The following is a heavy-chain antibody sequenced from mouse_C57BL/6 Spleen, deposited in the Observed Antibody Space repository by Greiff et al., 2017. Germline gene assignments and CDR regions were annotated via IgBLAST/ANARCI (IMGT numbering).Heavy chain of an antibody. Sequence: VKLMESGAELVKPGASVKISCKASGYAFSSYWMNWVKQRPGKGLEWIGQIYPGDGDTNYNGKFKGKATLTADKSSSTAYMQLSSLTSEDSAVYFCARRRRAAMDYWGQGTTLTVSS. CDR2: IYPGDGDT. J-gene: IGHJ2*01. CDR1: GYAFSSYW. CDR3: ARRRRAAMDY. V-gene: IGHV1-80*01.